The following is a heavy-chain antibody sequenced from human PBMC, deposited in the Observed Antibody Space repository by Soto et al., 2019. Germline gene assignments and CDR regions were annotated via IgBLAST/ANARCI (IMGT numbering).Heavy chain of an antibody. CDR1: GFTFSSYW. CDR3: ARVPGLYCTNGVCYLDV. Sequence: GGSLRLSCAASGFTFSSYWMSWVRQAPGKGLEWVANIKQDGSEKYYVDSVKGRFTISRDNAKNSLYLQMNSLRAEDTAVYYCARVPGLYCTNGVCYLDVSGQGTTVTVSS. CDR2: IKQDGSEK. D-gene: IGHD2-8*01. V-gene: IGHV3-7*05. J-gene: IGHJ6*02.